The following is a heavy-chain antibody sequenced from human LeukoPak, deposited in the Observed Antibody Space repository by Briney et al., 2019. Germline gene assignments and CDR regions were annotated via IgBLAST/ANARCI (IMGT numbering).Heavy chain of an antibody. CDR3: ARGHYGDYYFDY. D-gene: IGHD4-17*01. CDR2: IYSSTST. CDR1: GFTVSGNY. Sequence: GGSLRLSCAASGFTVSGNYMSWVRQAPGKGLEWVSVIYSSTSTYYADSVKGRFTISRDNSKNTLYLQMNSLRAEDTAVYYCARGHYGDYYFDYWGQGTLVTVSS. J-gene: IGHJ4*02. V-gene: IGHV3-53*01.